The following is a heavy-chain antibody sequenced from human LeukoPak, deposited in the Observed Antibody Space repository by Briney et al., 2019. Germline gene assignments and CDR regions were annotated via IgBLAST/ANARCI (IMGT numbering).Heavy chain of an antibody. J-gene: IGHJ3*02. CDR2: INQGGTVT. CDR3: ARDGGYCSGGSCYVDAFDI. CDR1: GFPFRSYW. V-gene: IGHV3-7*01. Sequence: GGSLRLSCAASGFPFRSYWMSWVRQAPGKGLEWVANINQGGTVTYYVDSVKGRFTISRDNAKNSLYLQMNSLRAEDTAMYYCARDGGYCSGGSCYVDAFDIWGQGTMVTVSS. D-gene: IGHD2-15*01.